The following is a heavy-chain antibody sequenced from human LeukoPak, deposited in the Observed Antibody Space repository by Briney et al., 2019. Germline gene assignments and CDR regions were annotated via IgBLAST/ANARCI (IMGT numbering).Heavy chain of an antibody. V-gene: IGHV1-18*01. CDR1: GGTFSSYG. CDR3: ARDGDYADDYGMDV. D-gene: IGHD4-17*01. J-gene: IGHJ6*02. CDR2: ISAYNGNT. Sequence: ASVKVSCKASGGTFSSYGISWVRQAPGQGLEWMGWISAYNGNTNYAQKLQGRVTMTTDTSTSTAYMELRSLRSDDTAVYYCARDGDYADDYGMDVWGQGTTVTVSS.